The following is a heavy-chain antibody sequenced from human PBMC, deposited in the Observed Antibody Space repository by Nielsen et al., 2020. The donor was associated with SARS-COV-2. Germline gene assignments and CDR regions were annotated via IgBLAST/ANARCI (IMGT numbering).Heavy chain of an antibody. D-gene: IGHD2-15*01. CDR1: ADTFTGYY. CDR2: INPNSGGT. Sequence: ASVKVSCKTSADTFTGYYMHWVRQAPGQGLEWIGWINPNSGGTDYAQKFQGRVTMTWATSISTAYIELSRLRSDDTAVYYCARDRKHAATLGLFDYWGQGTLVTVSS. J-gene: IGHJ4*02. CDR3: ARDRKHAATLGLFDY. V-gene: IGHV1-2*02.